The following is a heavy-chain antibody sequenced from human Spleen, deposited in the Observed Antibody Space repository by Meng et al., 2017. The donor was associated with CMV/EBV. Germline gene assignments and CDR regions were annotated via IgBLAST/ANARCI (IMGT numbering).Heavy chain of an antibody. CDR3: ARGVRFYY. V-gene: IGHV4-34*01. CDR1: GRFSSGYY. Sequence: QVHLQQWGAGLVKPSETLSLTCAVYGRFSSGYYWSWIRQPPGKGLEWIGEINHSGSTNYNPSLKSLVTISVDTSKNQFSLKLSSVTAADTAVYYCARGVRFYYWGQGTLVTVSS. J-gene: IGHJ4*02. CDR2: INHSGST. D-gene: IGHD1-1*01.